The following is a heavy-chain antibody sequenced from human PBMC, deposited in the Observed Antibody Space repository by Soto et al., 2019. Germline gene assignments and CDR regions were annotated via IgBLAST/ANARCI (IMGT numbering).Heavy chain of an antibody. CDR3: VRRGSSGWYESYFDY. J-gene: IGHJ4*02. V-gene: IGHV3-11*01. Sequence: QVQLVESGGGLVKPGGSLRLSCAASGFTLSDYYMIWIRQAPGKGLEWVPYISSSGRSIYYADSVKGRFTISRDNAKNSLYLQMNSLRAEDTAVYHCVRRGSSGWYESYFDYWGQGTLVTVSS. CDR1: GFTLSDYY. D-gene: IGHD6-19*01. CDR2: ISSSGRSI.